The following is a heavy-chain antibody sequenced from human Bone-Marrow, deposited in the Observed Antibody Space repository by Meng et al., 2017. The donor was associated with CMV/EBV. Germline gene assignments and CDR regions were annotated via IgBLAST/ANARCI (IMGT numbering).Heavy chain of an antibody. V-gene: IGHV3-30*02. J-gene: IGHJ5*02. CDR2: IWYDGSNK. Sequence: GESLKISCTASGFIFSTYGMHWVRQAPGKGLEWVAFIWYDGSNKYYADSVKGRFTISRDNSKNTLYLQMNSLRAEDTAVYYCARDHEVVVVPAATNWFDPWGQGTLVTVSS. CDR3: ARDHEVVVVPAATNWFDP. D-gene: IGHD2-2*01. CDR1: GFIFSTYG.